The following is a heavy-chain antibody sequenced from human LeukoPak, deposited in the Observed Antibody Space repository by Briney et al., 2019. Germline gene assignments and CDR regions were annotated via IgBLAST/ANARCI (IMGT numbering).Heavy chain of an antibody. CDR2: IYYSGST. CDR1: GGSISSYY. CDR3: ASDLYCSGGSCLDY. D-gene: IGHD2-15*01. J-gene: IGHJ4*02. V-gene: IGHV4-59*08. Sequence: SETLSLTCTVSGGSISSYYWSWIRQPPGKGLEWIGYIYYSGSTNYNPSLKSRVTISVDTSKNQFSLKLSSVTAADTAVYYCASDLYCSGGSCLDYWGQGTLVTVSS.